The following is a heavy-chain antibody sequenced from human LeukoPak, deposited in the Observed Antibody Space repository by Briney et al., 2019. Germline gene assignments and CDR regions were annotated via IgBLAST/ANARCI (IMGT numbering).Heavy chain of an antibody. V-gene: IGHV3-48*01. CDR1: GFTFSSYS. Sequence: PGGSLRLSCAASGFTFSSYSMNWVRQAPGKGLEWVSYISSSSSTIYYADSVKGRFTISRDNSKNTLYLQMNSLRAEDTAVYYCARGALAAAGTANFDYWGQGTLVTVSS. J-gene: IGHJ4*02. D-gene: IGHD6-13*01. CDR2: ISSSSSTI. CDR3: ARGALAAAGTANFDY.